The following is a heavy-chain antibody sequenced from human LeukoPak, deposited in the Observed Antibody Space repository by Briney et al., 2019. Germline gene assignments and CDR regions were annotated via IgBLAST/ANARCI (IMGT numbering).Heavy chain of an antibody. V-gene: IGHV4-39*07. J-gene: IGHJ5*02. Sequence: PSETLSLTCTVSGGSISSSSYYWGWIRQPPGKGLEWIGSIYYSGSTYYNPSLKGRVTISVDTSKNQFSLKLSSVTAADTAVYYCASGGIYYDFSNWFDPWGQGTLVTVSS. CDR2: IYYSGST. CDR3: ASGGIYYDFSNWFDP. CDR1: GGSISSSSYY. D-gene: IGHD3-3*01.